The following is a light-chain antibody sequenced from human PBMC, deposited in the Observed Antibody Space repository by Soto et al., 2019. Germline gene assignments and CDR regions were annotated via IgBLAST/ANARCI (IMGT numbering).Light chain of an antibody. CDR1: QTVRNNY. J-gene: IGKJ4*01. V-gene: IGKV3-11*01. CDR2: DAS. Sequence: EFVLTQSPGTLSLSPWERATLSCRASQTVRNNYLAWYQQKPGQAPRLLIYDASNRATGIPARFSGSGSGTDFTLTISSLEPEDFAVYYCQQRSSLFTFGGGTKVDIK. CDR3: QQRSSLFT.